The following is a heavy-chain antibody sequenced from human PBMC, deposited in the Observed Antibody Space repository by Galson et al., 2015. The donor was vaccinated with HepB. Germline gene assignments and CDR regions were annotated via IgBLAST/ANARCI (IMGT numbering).Heavy chain of an antibody. Sequence: SVKVSCKASGGTFSSYAISWVRQAPGQGLEWMGRIIPILGIANYAQKFQGRVTITADKSTSTAYMELSSLRSEDTAVYYCARDVGRGYYTRPYYYYYMDVWGKGTTVTVSS. CDR3: ARDVGRGYYTRPYYYYYMDV. D-gene: IGHD3-3*01. CDR2: IIPILGIA. J-gene: IGHJ6*03. CDR1: GGTFSSYA. V-gene: IGHV1-69*04.